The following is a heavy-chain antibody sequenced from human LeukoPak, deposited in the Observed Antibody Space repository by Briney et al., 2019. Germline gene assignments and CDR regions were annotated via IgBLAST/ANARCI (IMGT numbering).Heavy chain of an antibody. Sequence: SETLSLTCTVSGGSISGYYCWIRQPSGKGLEWIGYISYTGNTNYSPSLKSRVTMSVDTSKNQLSLDLSSVTAADTAVYYCARVTAQTLTTYGFDPWGQGTLVTVSS. D-gene: IGHD2-21*02. V-gene: IGHV4-59*01. CDR1: GGSISGYY. CDR2: ISYTGNT. CDR3: ARVTAQTLTTYGFDP. J-gene: IGHJ5*02.